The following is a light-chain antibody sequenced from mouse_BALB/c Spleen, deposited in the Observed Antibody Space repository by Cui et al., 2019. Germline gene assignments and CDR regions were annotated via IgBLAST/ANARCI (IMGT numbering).Light chain of an antibody. V-gene: IGKV4-58*01. Sequence: ENVLTQSPAIMAASLGQKVTMTCSASSSVSSIYLHWYQQKSGASPKPLIHRTSNLASGVPARFSGSGSGTSYSLTISSVEAEDDATYYCQQWSGYPFTFGGGTKLEIK. CDR3: QQWSGYPFT. CDR1: SSVSSIY. CDR2: RTS. J-gene: IGKJ2*01.